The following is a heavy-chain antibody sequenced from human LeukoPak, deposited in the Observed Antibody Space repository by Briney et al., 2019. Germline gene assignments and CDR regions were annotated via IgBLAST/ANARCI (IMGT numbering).Heavy chain of an antibody. CDR1: GSTLGTYC. V-gene: IGHV3-21*01. D-gene: IGHD1-26*01. CDR3: AKDPQKWESYFDY. J-gene: IGHJ4*02. Sequence: GGSLRLSCAASGSTLGTYCMNWVRQAPGKGLEWVSSISSSSNYIHYGDSVNGRFTISRDNSKNMLYLQMNSLRAEDTAVYYCAKDPQKWESYFDYWGQGTLVTVSS. CDR2: ISSSSNYI.